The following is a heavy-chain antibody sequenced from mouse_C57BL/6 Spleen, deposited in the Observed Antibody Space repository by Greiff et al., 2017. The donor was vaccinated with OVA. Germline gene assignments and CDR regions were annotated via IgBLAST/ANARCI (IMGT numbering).Heavy chain of an antibody. CDR3: ARSRVTTSSYFDY. CDR2: IDPSDSYT. Sequence: VQLQQPGAELVMPGASVKLSCKASGYTFTSYWMHWVKQRPGQGLEWIGEIDPSDSYTNYNQKFKGKSTLTVDKSSSTAYMQLSSLTSEDSAVYYCARSRVTTSSYFDYWGQGTTLTVSS. CDR1: GYTFTSYW. V-gene: IGHV1-69*01. J-gene: IGHJ2*01. D-gene: IGHD2-2*01.